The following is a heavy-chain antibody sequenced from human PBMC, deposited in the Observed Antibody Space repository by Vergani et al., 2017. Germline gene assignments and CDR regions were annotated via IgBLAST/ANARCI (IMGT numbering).Heavy chain of an antibody. J-gene: IGHJ6*03. D-gene: IGHD3-3*01. V-gene: IGHV4-34*01. CDR1: GGSFSGYY. CDR3: ARVLRFLEWSKSAFLYYMDV. CDR2: INHSGST. Sequence: QVQLQQWGAGLLKPSETLSLTCAVYGGSFSGYYWSWIRQPPGKGLEWIGEINHSGSTNYNPSLKSRVTISVDTSKSQFSLKLSSVTAADTAVYYCARVLRFLEWSKSAFLYYMDVWGKGTTVTVSS.